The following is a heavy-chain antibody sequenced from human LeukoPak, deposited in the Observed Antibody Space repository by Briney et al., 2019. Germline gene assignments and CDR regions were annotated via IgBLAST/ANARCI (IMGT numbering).Heavy chain of an antibody. J-gene: IGHJ4*02. CDR3: ARDASRYCTNGVCSYNFDY. D-gene: IGHD2-8*01. CDR1: GGSISSYY. CDR2: IYTSGST. Sequence: PSETLSLTCTVSGGSISSYYWSWIRQPAGKGLEWIGRIYTSGSTNYNPSLKSRVTMSVDTSKNQFSLKLSSVTAADTAVYYCARDASRYCTNGVCSYNFDYWGQGALVNVSS. V-gene: IGHV4-4*07.